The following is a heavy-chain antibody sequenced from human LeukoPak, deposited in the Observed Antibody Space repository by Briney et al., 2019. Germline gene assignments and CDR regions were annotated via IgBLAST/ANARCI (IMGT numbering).Heavy chain of an antibody. CDR2: INSDGSST. Sequence: GGSLRLSCAASGFTFSSYWMHWVRQAPGKGLVWVSRINSDGSSTIYADSVKGRFTISRDNAKNTLYLQMNSLRAEDTAVYYCARDRGNQRGYYYYYMDVWGKGTTVTVSS. J-gene: IGHJ6*03. D-gene: IGHD1-14*01. CDR3: ARDRGNQRGYYYYYMDV. CDR1: GFTFSSYW. V-gene: IGHV3-74*01.